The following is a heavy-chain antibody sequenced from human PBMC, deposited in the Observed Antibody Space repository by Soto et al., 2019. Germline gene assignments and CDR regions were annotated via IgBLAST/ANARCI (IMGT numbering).Heavy chain of an antibody. J-gene: IGHJ6*02. V-gene: IGHV1-18*04. CDR3: ARVSSSIVVVPDYGMDV. CDR2: ISGKNGNT. CDR1: GYTFISHG. D-gene: IGHD2-15*01. Sequence: QVQLVQSGVEVKKPGASVKVSCKASGYTFISHGITWARQAPGQGLEWMGWISGKNGNTNYAQKLQGRVTLIADTSASTAYMELRSLRSDDTAVYYCARVSSSIVVVPDYGMDVWGQGTTVTVAS.